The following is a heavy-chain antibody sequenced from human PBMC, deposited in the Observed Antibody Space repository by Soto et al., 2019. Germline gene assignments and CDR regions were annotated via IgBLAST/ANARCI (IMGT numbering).Heavy chain of an antibody. V-gene: IGHV6-1*01. CDR3: ARDLLLGVVPPARENWFDP. D-gene: IGHD2-2*01. J-gene: IGHJ5*02. Sequence: PXQTLSLTCAISGDSVSSNSAACNWIRHSPSRGLEWLGRTYYRSKWYNDYAVSLKSRITINPDTSKNQFSLQLNSVTPEDTAVYYCARDLLLGVVPPARENWFDPWGQGTLVTVSS. CDR1: GDSVSSNSAA. CDR2: TYYRSKWYN.